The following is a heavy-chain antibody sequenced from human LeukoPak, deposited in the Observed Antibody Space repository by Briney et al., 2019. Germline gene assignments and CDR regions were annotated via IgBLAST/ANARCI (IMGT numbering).Heavy chain of an antibody. D-gene: IGHD6-13*01. Sequence: KPSGTLSLTCAVSGGSISSYYWSWIRQPPGKGLEWIGYIYYSGSTNYNPSLKSRVTISVDTSKNQFSLKLSSVTAADTAVYYCARHHKYSSSWEDAFDIWGQGTMVTVSS. J-gene: IGHJ3*02. CDR2: IYYSGST. CDR1: GGSISSYY. V-gene: IGHV4-59*01. CDR3: ARHHKYSSSWEDAFDI.